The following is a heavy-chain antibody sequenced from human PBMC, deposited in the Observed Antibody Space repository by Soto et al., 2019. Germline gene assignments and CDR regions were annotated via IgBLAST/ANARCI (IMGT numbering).Heavy chain of an antibody. D-gene: IGHD3-22*01. V-gene: IGHV3-33*01. Sequence: QVQLVESGGGXXXXGXXXXXXCXAXXXXXXXXGMHXXXXAXGKGLEWVAVIWYDGSNKYYADSVKGRFTISRDNSKNTLYLQMNSLRAEDTAVYYCAREITMIVVVNAAMDVWGQGTTVTVSS. CDR2: IWYDGSNK. CDR3: AREITMIVVVNAAMDV. CDR1: XXXXXXXG. J-gene: IGHJ6*02.